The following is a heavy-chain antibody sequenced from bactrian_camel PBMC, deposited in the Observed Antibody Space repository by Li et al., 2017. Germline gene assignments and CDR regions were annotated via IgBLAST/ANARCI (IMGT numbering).Heavy chain of an antibody. CDR2: INLSGPG. V-gene: IGHV3S1*01. Sequence: HVQLVESGGGLVQPGGSLRLSCAVSGFKFSGYYMSWVRQAPGKGLEWVSWINLSGPGYYVDSVKGRFTISRDNAKNTVYLQMNTLKAEDTAMYYCVRDGEYSGLSAHHWGQGTQVTVS. CDR3: VRDGEYSGLSAHH. D-gene: IGHD1*01. CDR1: GFKFSGYY. J-gene: IGHJ4*01.